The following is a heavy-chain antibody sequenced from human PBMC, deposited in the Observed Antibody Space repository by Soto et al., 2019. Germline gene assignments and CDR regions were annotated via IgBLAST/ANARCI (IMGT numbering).Heavy chain of an antibody. Sequence: GGSRILSCAASGVFFSRYGMHWVRQVPGKGLEWVAVISYDGSNKYYADSVKGRFTISRDNSKNTLYLQMNSLRGEDTARYYCAKDHAPGVYASQYHFDYWGQGT. CDR3: AKDHAPGVYASQYHFDY. D-gene: IGHD3-16*01. CDR2: ISYDGSNK. J-gene: IGHJ4*02. CDR1: GVFFSRYG. V-gene: IGHV3-30*18.